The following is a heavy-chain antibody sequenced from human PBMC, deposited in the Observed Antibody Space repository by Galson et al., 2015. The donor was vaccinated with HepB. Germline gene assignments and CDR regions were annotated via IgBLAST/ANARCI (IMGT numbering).Heavy chain of an antibody. D-gene: IGHD3-3*01. CDR3: ARGSYGHSSYDFWSGYYNRGEYYYYYYMDV. J-gene: IGHJ6*03. V-gene: IGHV1-18*01. CDR1: GYTFTSYG. Sequence: SVKVSCKASGYTFTSYGISWVRQAPGQGLEWMGWISAYNGNTNYAQKLQGRVTMTTDTSTSTAYMELRSLRSDDTAVYYCARGSYGHSSYDFWSGYYNRGEYYYYYYMDVWGKGTTVTVSS. CDR2: ISAYNGNT.